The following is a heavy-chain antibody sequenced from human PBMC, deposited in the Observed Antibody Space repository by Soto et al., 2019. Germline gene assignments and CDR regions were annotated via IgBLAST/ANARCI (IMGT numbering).Heavy chain of an antibody. CDR2: IYYSGST. J-gene: IGHJ5*02. V-gene: IGHV4-59*01. CDR3: ARNLAGCSRCFDP. Sequence: PSETLSLTCTVSGGSISSYYWSWIRQPPGKGLEWIGYIYYSGSTNYNPSLKSRVTISVDTSKNQFSLKLSSVTAADTAVYYCARNLAGCSRCFDPWGQGTLVTGSS. D-gene: IGHD3-10*01. CDR1: GGSISSYY.